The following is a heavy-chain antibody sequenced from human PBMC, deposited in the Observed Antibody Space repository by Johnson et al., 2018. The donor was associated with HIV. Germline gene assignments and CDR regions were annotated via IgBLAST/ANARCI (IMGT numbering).Heavy chain of an antibody. J-gene: IGHJ3*02. CDR3: AKNGGVCGGSSIGAFDI. D-gene: IGHD2-15*01. Sequence: VQLVESGGGLAQPGGSLRLSCAASGFTVSSYYMSWVRQAPGKGLEWVSVIYSGGSTYYADSVKGRFTISRDISKNTLYLQKNSLRAEDTAVYYCAKNGGVCGGSSIGAFDIWGQGTMVTVSS. V-gene: IGHV3-66*02. CDR1: GFTVSSYY. CDR2: IYSGGST.